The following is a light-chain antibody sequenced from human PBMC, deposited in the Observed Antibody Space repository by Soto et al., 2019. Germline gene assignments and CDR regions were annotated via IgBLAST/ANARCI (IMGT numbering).Light chain of an antibody. CDR2: GAS. CDR3: QQYNIWPPLT. J-gene: IGKJ4*01. V-gene: IGKV3-15*01. CDR1: LTVGSN. Sequence: EIVMTQSPATLSVSPGERATLSCRASLTVGSNLAWYQQKPGQAPRLLIYGASTRATGVPARFSGSGSGTEFALTISSPQSEDFAVAFCQQYNIWPPLTFGGGTKVEIK.